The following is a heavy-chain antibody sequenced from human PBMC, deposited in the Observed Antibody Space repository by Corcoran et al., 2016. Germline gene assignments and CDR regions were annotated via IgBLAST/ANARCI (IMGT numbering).Heavy chain of an antibody. J-gene: IGHJ4*02. CDR3: ARISSGWPDY. CDR1: GFTFRNYR. D-gene: IGHD6-19*01. V-gene: IGHV3-48*02. Sequence: EVQLVESGGGLAQPGGSLTLSCAASGFTFRNYRMDWFRQAPGKGLGWVSYITNGGETIYYADSVRGRFTISRDNANDLLYLQMNSLRDEDTAVYYCARISSGWPDYWGQGTLVTVSS. CDR2: ITNGGETI.